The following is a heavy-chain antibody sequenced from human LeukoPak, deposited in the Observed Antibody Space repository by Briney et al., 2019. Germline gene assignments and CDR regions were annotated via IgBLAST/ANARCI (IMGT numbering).Heavy chain of an antibody. D-gene: IGHD3-10*01. CDR2: INYSGST. V-gene: IGHV4-34*01. CDR3: ASSPMWFGGLFGSYYMDV. CDR1: GGSFSGYY. Sequence: SETLSLTCAVYGGSFSGYYCSWIRQPPGKGLEWIGEINYSGSTNYNPSLKSRVTISVDTSKNQFSLKLSSVTAADTAEYYCASSPMWFGGLFGSYYMDVWGKGTTVTISS. J-gene: IGHJ6*03.